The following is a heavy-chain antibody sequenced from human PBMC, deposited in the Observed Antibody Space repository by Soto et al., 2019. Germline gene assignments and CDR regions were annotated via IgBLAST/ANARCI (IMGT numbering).Heavy chain of an antibody. CDR2: ISGSGGST. CDR1: GFTFSSYA. D-gene: IGHD3-22*01. CDR3: AKVGSYYYDSSGYPRGPFDY. J-gene: IGHJ4*02. V-gene: IGHV3-23*01. Sequence: PGGSLRLSCAASGFTFSSYAMSWVRQAPGKGLEWVSAISGSGGSTYYADSVKGRFTISRDNSKNTLYLQMNSLRAEDTAVYYCAKVGSYYYDSSGYPRGPFDYWVQGTLVTVSS.